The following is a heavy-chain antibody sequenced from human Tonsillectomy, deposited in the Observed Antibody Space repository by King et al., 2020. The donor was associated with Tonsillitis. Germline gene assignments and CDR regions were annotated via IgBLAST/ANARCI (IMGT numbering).Heavy chain of an antibody. CDR1: GDSINGGPYY. J-gene: IGHJ4*02. V-gene: IGHV4-61*02. D-gene: IGHD4-17*01. CDR3: AREDFGDYPY. Sequence: QLQESGPGLVKPSQTLSLTCTVSGDSINGGPYYWNWIRQPAGKGLEWIGRISSSGSTNSNPSLQSRVTISVDTSTNQFSLKLNSVTAADTAVYYCAREDFGDYPYWGQGTLVTVSS. CDR2: ISSSGST.